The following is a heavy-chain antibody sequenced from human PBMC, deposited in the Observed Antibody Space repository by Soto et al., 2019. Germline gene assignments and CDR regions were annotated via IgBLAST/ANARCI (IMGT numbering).Heavy chain of an antibody. J-gene: IGHJ4*02. CDR2: INSDGSST. V-gene: IGHV3-74*01. CDR1: GFIFSSYT. Sequence: PGGSLRLSCSASGFIFSSYTMHWVRQAPGKGLVWVSRINSDGSSTSYADSVKGRFTISRDNAKNTLYLQMNSLRAEDTAVYYCARSSGYYSNDYWGQGTLVTVSS. D-gene: IGHD3-22*01. CDR3: ARSSGYYSNDY.